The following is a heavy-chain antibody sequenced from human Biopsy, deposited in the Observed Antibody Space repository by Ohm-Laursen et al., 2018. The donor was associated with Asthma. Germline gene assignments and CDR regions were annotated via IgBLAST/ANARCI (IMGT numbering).Heavy chain of an antibody. CDR3: ARHDHRWDTYADF. J-gene: IGHJ4*02. CDR2: MYYGETT. CDR1: GASITSSAYY. V-gene: IGHV4-39*01. Sequence: SETLSLTCTVSGASITSSAYYWGWIRQPPGKGLEWIGSMYYGETTYYSPALKSRVTISVATSKNHFSLILSSVTAADTAVYYCARHDHRWDTYADFWGQGTLVTVSS. D-gene: IGHD2-2*01.